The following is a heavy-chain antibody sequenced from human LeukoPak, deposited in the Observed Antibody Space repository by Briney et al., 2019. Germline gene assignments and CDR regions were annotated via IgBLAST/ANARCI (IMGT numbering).Heavy chain of an antibody. V-gene: IGHV4-39*07. CDR3: ARGAVYSIFGVVIIPYYYYYMDV. Sequence: PSETLSLTCTVSGGSISSSSYYWGWIRQPPGKGLEWIGSIYYSGSTYYNPSLKSRVTISVDTSKNQFSLKLSSVTAADTAVYYCARGAVYSIFGVVIIPYYYYYMDVWGKGTTVTVSS. D-gene: IGHD3-3*01. CDR2: IYYSGST. CDR1: GGSISSSSYY. J-gene: IGHJ6*03.